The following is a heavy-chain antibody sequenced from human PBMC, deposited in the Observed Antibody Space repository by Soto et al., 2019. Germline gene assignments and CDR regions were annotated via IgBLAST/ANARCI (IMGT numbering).Heavy chain of an antibody. Sequence: ASVKVSCKASGYTFTSYYMHWVRQAPGQGLEWMGLINAGNGNTKYSQKFQGRVTITRDTSASTAYMELSSLRSEDTAVYYCARDPSGSGYYYYYYGMDVWGQGTTVTVSS. CDR1: GYTFTSYY. J-gene: IGHJ6*02. D-gene: IGHD3-10*01. V-gene: IGHV1-3*01. CDR2: INAGNGNT. CDR3: ARDPSGSGYYYYYYGMDV.